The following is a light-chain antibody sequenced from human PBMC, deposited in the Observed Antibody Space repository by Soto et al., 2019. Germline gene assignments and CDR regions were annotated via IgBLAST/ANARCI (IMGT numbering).Light chain of an antibody. CDR3: QQFHSFPWT. CDR2: KAS. Sequence: DCHMTQSPSTLPAAIAYRLTITPPASQSSSNWLAWHQQKPGKAPKLLIYKASSLESGVPSRFSGSGSGTEFTLTISSLQPDDFATYYCQQFHSFPWTFGQGTKV. V-gene: IGKV1-5*03. J-gene: IGKJ1*01. CDR1: QSSSNW.